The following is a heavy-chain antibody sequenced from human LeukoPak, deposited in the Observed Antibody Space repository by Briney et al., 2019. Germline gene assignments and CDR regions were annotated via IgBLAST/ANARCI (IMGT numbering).Heavy chain of an antibody. CDR3: AKDIRSCYYDSSGYHFDY. CDR1: GFTFSSYA. Sequence: GGSLRLSCAASGFTFSSYAMSWVRQAPGKGLEWVSAISRSGGSTYYADSVKGRFTVSRDNSKNTLYLQMNSLRAEDTAVYYCAKDIRSCYYDSSGYHFDYWGQGTLVTVSS. V-gene: IGHV3-23*01. J-gene: IGHJ4*02. CDR2: ISRSGGST. D-gene: IGHD3-22*01.